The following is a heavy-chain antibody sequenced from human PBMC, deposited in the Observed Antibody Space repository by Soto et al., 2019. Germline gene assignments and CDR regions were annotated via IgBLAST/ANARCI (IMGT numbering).Heavy chain of an antibody. Sequence: GGSLRLSCAASGFTFSSYGMHWVRQAPGKGLEWVAVISYDVSNKYYADSVKGRFTISRDNSKNTLYLQMNSLRAEDTAVYYCAKGSFRGHSYGQALDYWGQGTLVTLSS. CDR2: ISYDVSNK. CDR3: AKGSFRGHSYGQALDY. CDR1: GFTFSSYG. D-gene: IGHD5-18*01. J-gene: IGHJ4*02. V-gene: IGHV3-30*18.